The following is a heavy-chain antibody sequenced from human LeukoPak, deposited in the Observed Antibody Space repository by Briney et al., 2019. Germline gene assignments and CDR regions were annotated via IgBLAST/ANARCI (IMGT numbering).Heavy chain of an antibody. J-gene: IGHJ3*02. CDR2: ISGSGAST. Sequence: PGGSLRLSCAASGFTFSSYGINWVRQAPGKGLEWVSAISGSGASTYYADSVKGRFTISRDNSKNTLYLQMNSLRAEDTAVYYCAKANVKYCSGGSCFDAFDIWGQGTMVTVSS. D-gene: IGHD2-15*01. CDR3: AKANVKYCSGGSCFDAFDI. V-gene: IGHV3-23*01. CDR1: GFTFSSYG.